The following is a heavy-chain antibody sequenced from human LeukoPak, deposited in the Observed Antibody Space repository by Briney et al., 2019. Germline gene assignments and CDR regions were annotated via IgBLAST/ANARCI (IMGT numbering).Heavy chain of an antibody. J-gene: IGHJ4*02. Sequence: GGSLRLSCAASGFTFSSYSMNWVRQAPGKGLEWVSSISSSSYIYYADSVKGRFTISRDNSKNTLYLQMNSLRAEDTAVYYCAKGSRRWLQPPSGDYWGQGTLVTVSS. CDR1: GFTFSSYS. D-gene: IGHD5-24*01. CDR3: AKGSRRWLQPPSGDY. V-gene: IGHV3-21*01. CDR2: ISSSSYI.